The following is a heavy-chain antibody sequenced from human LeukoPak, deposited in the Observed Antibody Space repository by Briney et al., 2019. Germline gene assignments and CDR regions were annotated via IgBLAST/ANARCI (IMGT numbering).Heavy chain of an antibody. D-gene: IGHD6-13*01. CDR2: INPSGGST. CDR1: GYTFTSYY. J-gene: IGHJ6*02. CDR3: AREWVMEQLKYYYYYYGMDV. Sequence: ASVKVSFKASGYTFTSYYMHWVRQAPGQGREWMGIINPSGGSTSYAQKFQGRVTITRDTSTSTVYMELSSLRSEDTAVYYCAREWVMEQLKYYYYYYGMDVWGQGTTVTVSS. V-gene: IGHV1-46*01.